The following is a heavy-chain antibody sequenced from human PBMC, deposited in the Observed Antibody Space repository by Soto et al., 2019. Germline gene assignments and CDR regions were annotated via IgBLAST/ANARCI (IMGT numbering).Heavy chain of an antibody. J-gene: IGHJ4*02. CDR2: IIPILGIA. D-gene: IGHD3-22*01. Sequence: ASVKVSCKASGGTFSSYTISWVRQAPGQGLEWMGRIIPILGIANYAQKFQGRVTITADKSTSTAYMELSSLRSEDTAVYYCARERVYYDSSGYFDYWGQGALVTVSS. V-gene: IGHV1-69*04. CDR3: ARERVYYDSSGYFDY. CDR1: GGTFSSYT.